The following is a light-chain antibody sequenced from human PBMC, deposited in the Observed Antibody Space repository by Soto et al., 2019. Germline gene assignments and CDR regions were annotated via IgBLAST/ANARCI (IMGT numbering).Light chain of an antibody. CDR3: QQYGSSPRT. CDR1: QSISSTY. V-gene: IGKV3-20*01. Sequence: EIVLTQSPGILSLSPGERATLSCRASQSISSTYLAWYQQKPGQAPRLLIYGASSRATGIPDRFSGSGSGTEFTLTISRLEPEDFAGFYCQQYGSSPRTFGQGTKVEIK. CDR2: GAS. J-gene: IGKJ1*01.